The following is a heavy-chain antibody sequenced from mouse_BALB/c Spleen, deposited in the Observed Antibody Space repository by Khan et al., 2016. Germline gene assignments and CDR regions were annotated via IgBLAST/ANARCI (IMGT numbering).Heavy chain of an antibody. D-gene: IGHD1-1*01. J-gene: IGHJ4*01. V-gene: IGHV1S135*01. CDR3: ASSTQAFYAMDY. Sequence: VQLKQSGPELMKPGASVKISCKASGYSFTSYYMHWVKQSHGKSLEWIGYIDPFNGGTSYNQKFKGKATLTVDKSSSTAYMHLSSLTSEDSAVYFWASSTQAFYAMDYRGQGTSVTVSS. CDR1: GYSFTSYY. CDR2: IDPFNGGT.